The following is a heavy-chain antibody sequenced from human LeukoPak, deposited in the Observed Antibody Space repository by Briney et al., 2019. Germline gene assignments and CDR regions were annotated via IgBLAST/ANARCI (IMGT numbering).Heavy chain of an antibody. Sequence: GGSLRLSCATSGFTFSSYGMHWVRQAPGKGLEWVAFIRYDGSNKYYADSVKGRFTISRDNSKNTLYLQMNSLRAEDTAVYYCARDTDSSSLYYFDYWGQGTLVTVSS. CDR3: ARDTDSSSLYYFDY. J-gene: IGHJ4*02. CDR2: IRYDGSNK. D-gene: IGHD6-6*01. V-gene: IGHV3-30*02. CDR1: GFTFSSYG.